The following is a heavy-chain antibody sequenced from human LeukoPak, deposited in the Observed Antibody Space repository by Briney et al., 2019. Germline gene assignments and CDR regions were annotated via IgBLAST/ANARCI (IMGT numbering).Heavy chain of an antibody. V-gene: IGHV4-59*01. J-gene: IGHJ4*02. D-gene: IGHD3-22*01. Sequence: SETLSLTCTVSGGSISGYYWSWIRQPPGRALEWIGFIYYSGSTSYNPSLKSRVTMSVDTSKNQFSLKLGSVTAADTAVYYCARGASYYADSSGYYPTEFDYWGQGILVTVSS. CDR2: IYYSGST. CDR1: GGSISGYY. CDR3: ARGASYYADSSGYYPTEFDY.